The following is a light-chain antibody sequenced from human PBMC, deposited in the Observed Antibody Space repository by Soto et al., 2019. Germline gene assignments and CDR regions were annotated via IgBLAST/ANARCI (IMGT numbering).Light chain of an antibody. CDR2: GAS. J-gene: IGKJ1*01. CDR3: QQYGSSSWT. CDR1: QSISSSY. Sequence: EIVLTQSPGTLCLSPGKRATLSCRASQSISSSYLAWYQQRPGQAPRLLIYGASSRATGIPDRFSGSGSGTEFTLTISRLEPEDFAVYYCQQYGSSSWTFGQGTKVDTK. V-gene: IGKV3-20*01.